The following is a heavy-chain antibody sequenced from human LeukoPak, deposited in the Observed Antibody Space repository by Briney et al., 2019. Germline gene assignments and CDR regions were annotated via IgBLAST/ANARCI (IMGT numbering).Heavy chain of an antibody. CDR1: GVSMGAYQ. J-gene: IGHJ4*02. Sequence: SETLSLTCTVSGVSMGAYQWGWVRQSPEKGLEWIGCINTKGETSYNPSLKSRVTTSVDTSKSQFSLRLTSVTAADTAVYYCATSNDAKIAPFDHWGQGAPVTVSS. CDR3: ATSNDAKIAPFDH. D-gene: IGHD2-21*01. CDR2: INTKGET. V-gene: IGHV4-4*09.